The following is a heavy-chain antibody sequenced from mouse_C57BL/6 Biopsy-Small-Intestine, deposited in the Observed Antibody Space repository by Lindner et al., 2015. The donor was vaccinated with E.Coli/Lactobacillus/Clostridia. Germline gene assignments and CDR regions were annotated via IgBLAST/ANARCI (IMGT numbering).Heavy chain of an antibody. CDR3: ARSGTVIDFDY. V-gene: IGHV1-39*01. J-gene: IGHJ2*01. CDR2: INPNYGTT. CDR1: GYSFTDYN. Sequence: EVQLQESGPELVKPGASVKISCKASGYSFTDYNMNWVKQSNGKSLEWIGIINPNYGTTSYNQNFKGKATFTVDQSSSTAYMQLNSLTSEDSAVYYCARSGTVIDFDYWGQGTTLTVSS. D-gene: IGHD1-1*01.